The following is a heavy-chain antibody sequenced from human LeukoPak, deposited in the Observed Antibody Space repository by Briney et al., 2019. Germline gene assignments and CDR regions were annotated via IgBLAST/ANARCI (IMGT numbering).Heavy chain of an antibody. CDR1: GGSISSYY. CDR3: ARASNVLLWFGESYYFDY. V-gene: IGHV4-59*01. Sequence: SETLSLTCTVSGGSISSYYWSWIRQPPGKGLEWIGYIYYSGSTNYNPSLKSRVTISVDTSKNQFSLKLSSVTAADTAVYYCARASNVLLWFGESYYFDYWGQGTLVTVSS. D-gene: IGHD3-10*01. J-gene: IGHJ4*02. CDR2: IYYSGST.